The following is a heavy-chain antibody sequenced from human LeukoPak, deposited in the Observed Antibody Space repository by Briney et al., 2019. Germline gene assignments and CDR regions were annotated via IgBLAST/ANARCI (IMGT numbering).Heavy chain of an antibody. V-gene: IGHV3-23*01. CDR2: ISGSGGST. Sequence: GGTLTLSCAASGFTFSSYGMSWVRQAPGKGLEWVSAISGSGGSTYYADSVKGRFTISRENSKNTLYLQMNSLRAEDTAVYYCAKAVAGTILSDYWGQGTLVSVSS. CDR3: AKAVAGTILSDY. D-gene: IGHD6-19*01. J-gene: IGHJ4*02. CDR1: GFTFSSYG.